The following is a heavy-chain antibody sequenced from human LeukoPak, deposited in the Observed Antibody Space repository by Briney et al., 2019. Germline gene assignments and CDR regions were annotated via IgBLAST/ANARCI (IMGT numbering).Heavy chain of an antibody. CDR2: IYYSGST. CDR1: GGSISSYY. Sequence: PSETLSLTCTVSGGSISSYYWSWIRQPPGKGLEWTGYIYYSGSTNYNPSLKSRVTISVDTSKNQFSLKLSSVTAADTAVYYCARRGGSGHDYWGQGTLVTVSS. J-gene: IGHJ4*02. V-gene: IGHV4-59*01. D-gene: IGHD6-19*01. CDR3: ARRGGSGHDY.